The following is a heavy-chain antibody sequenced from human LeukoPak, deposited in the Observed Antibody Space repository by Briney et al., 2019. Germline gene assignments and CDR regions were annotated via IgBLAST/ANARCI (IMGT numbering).Heavy chain of an antibody. CDR1: GLSVSINY. V-gene: IGHV3-53*01. CDR3: ARWFCSSTNCYYDY. D-gene: IGHD2-2*01. Sequence: GGSLRLSCAASGLSVSINYMSWVRQAPGMGLEWASFIYMDGTTQYLDSVRGRFTISRDNSKNTLYLQMNSLRAEDTGVYYCARWFCSSTNCYYDYWGQGTLVTVSS. J-gene: IGHJ4*02. CDR2: IYMDGTT.